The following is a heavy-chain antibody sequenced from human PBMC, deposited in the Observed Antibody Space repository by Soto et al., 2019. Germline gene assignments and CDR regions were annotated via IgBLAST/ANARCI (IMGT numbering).Heavy chain of an antibody. J-gene: IGHJ4*02. CDR1: GYTFTNHY. CDR2: INPNSGDT. V-gene: IGHV1-2*02. Sequence: QVQLLQSGVEVKRPGASVKVSCKASGYTFTNHYIHWVRQAPGQGLEWMGWINPNSGDTNFAQKFQGRVTMTRDTSIITAYMELSRLKSDDTAVYYCARERYTGYVVFDFWGQGNLVTVSS. CDR3: ARERYTGYVVFDF. D-gene: IGHD5-12*01.